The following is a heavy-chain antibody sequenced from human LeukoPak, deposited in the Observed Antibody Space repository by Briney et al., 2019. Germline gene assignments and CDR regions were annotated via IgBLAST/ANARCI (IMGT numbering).Heavy chain of an antibody. J-gene: IGHJ3*02. D-gene: IGHD6-13*01. CDR3: ARMGSSWYDDAFDI. CDR1: GGTFSSYA. Sequence: ASVKVSCKASGGTFSSYAISWVRQAPGQGLEWMGWINPNSGGTNYAQKFQGWVTMTRDTSISTAYMELSRLRSDDTAVYYCARMGSSWYDDAFDIWGQGTMVTVSS. CDR2: INPNSGGT. V-gene: IGHV1-2*04.